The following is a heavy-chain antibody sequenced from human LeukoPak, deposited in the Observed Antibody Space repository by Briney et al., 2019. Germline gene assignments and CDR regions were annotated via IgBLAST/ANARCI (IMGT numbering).Heavy chain of an antibody. J-gene: IGHJ4*02. Sequence: GESLKISCQGSGYSFSNYWIAWVRQMPGKGLEWMGIIYPVDSDTRYSPSFQGQVTISADKSISTAYLQWSSLKASDTAMYYCAGPGRSYSSVQGLDYWGQGTLVTVSS. D-gene: IGHD1-26*01. CDR1: GYSFSNYW. V-gene: IGHV5-51*01. CDR2: IYPVDSDT. CDR3: AGPGRSYSSVQGLDY.